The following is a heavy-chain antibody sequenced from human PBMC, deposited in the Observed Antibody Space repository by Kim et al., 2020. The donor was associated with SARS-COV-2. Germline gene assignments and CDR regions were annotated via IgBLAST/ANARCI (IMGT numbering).Heavy chain of an antibody. V-gene: IGHV1-8*01. CDR3: ARMGELLFDY. J-gene: IGHJ4*02. D-gene: IGHD3-16*01. CDR2: SGKT. Sequence: SGKTGYAPQLQGRVTMTRNTSISTAYMELSSLRSEDTAVYYCARMGELLFDYWGQGTLVTVSS.